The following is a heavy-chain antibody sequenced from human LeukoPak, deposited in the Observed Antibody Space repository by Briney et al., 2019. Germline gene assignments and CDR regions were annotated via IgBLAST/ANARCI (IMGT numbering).Heavy chain of an antibody. V-gene: IGHV4-4*07. D-gene: IGHD3-9*01. CDR2: IYTSGST. CDR1: GGSISSYY. Sequence: KPSETLSLTCTVSGGSISSYYWSWIRQPAGKGLEWIGRIYTSGSTNYNPSLKSRVTMLVDTSKNQFSLKLSSVTAADTAVYYCARANLDYDILTGLLLGTYYFDYWGQGTLVTVSS. CDR3: ARANLDYDILTGLLLGTYYFDY. J-gene: IGHJ4*02.